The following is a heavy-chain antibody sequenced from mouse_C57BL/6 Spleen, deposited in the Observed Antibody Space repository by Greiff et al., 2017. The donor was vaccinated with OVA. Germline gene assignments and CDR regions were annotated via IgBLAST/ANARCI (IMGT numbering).Heavy chain of an antibody. J-gene: IGHJ2*01. D-gene: IGHD4-1*01. CDR3: ARLRTGTGGYYFDY. CDR2: IDPSDSYT. CDR1: GYTFTSYW. V-gene: IGHV1-69*01. Sequence: QVQLQQSGAELVMPGASVKLSCKASGYTFTSYWMHWVKQRPGQGLEWIGEIDPSDSYTNYNQKFKGKSTLTVDKSSSTAYMQLSSLTSEDSAVYYCARLRTGTGGYYFDYWGQGTTLTVSS.